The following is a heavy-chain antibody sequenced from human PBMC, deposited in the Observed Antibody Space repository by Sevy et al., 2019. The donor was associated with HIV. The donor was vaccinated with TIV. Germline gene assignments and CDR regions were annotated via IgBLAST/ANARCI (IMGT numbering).Heavy chain of an antibody. CDR1: GFTLSSYD. V-gene: IGHV3-48*03. CDR3: VREKPGYYFPTYFDS. Sequence: GGSLRLSCVASGFTLSSYDMNWVRQTPGKGLEWLSYISRSGSNIYYADSVKGRFTISRDSAKRSLYLQMKSLRVEDTALYHCVREKPGYYFPTYFDSWGQGTPVTVSS. CDR2: ISRSGSNI. D-gene: IGHD3-22*01. J-gene: IGHJ4*02.